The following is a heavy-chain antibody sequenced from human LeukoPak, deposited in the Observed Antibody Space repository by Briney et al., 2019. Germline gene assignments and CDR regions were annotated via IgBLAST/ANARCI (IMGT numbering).Heavy chain of an antibody. V-gene: IGHV4-34*01. Sequence: PSETLSLTCAVYGGSFSGYYWSWIRQPPGKGPEWIGEINHSGSTNYNPSLKSRVTISVDTSKNQFSLKLSSVTAADTAVHYCARGPSSSWYLRYWGQGTLVTVSS. CDR3: ARGPSSSWYLRY. CDR1: GGSFSGYY. D-gene: IGHD6-13*01. CDR2: INHSGST. J-gene: IGHJ4*02.